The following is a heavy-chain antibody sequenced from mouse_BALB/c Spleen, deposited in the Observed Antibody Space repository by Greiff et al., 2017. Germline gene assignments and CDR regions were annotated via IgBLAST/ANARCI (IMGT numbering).Heavy chain of an antibody. Sequence: EVQLVESGAELVKPGASVKLSCTASGFNIKDTYMHGVKQRPEQGLEWIGRIDPANGNTKYDPKFQGKATITADTSSNTAYLQLSSLTSEDTAVYYCARGGNGAMDYWGQGTSVTVAS. CDR1: GFNIKDTY. CDR2: IDPANGNT. V-gene: IGHV14-3*02. CDR3: ARGGNGAMDY. J-gene: IGHJ4*01. D-gene: IGHD2-1*01.